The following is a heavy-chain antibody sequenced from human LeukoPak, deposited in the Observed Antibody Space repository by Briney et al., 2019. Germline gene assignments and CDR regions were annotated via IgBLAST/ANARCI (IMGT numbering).Heavy chain of an antibody. CDR3: ARGYSGSYSLYYFDY. CDR2: INHSGST. CDR1: GGSFSGYY. D-gene: IGHD1-26*01. Sequence: SETLSPTCAVYGGSFSGYYWSWIRQPPGKGLEWIGEINHSGSTNYNPSLKSRVTISVDTSKNQFSLKLSSVTAADTAVYYCARGYSGSYSLYYFDYWGQGTLVTVSS. J-gene: IGHJ4*02. V-gene: IGHV4-34*01.